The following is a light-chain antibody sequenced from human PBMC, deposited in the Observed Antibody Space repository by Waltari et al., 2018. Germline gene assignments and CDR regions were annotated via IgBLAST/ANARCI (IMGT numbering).Light chain of an antibody. CDR2: ASS. CDR1: QNIGHY. Sequence: IVLTQSPGTLSLSPGGRTTLSCRASQNIGHYFAGYQQKPGQAPRLLIYASSTRATGIPDRFSGSGSGADFSLTITGLEPDDFAVYYCQHHFRLPATFGQGTKV. CDR3: QHHFRLPAT. V-gene: IGKV3-20*01. J-gene: IGKJ1*01.